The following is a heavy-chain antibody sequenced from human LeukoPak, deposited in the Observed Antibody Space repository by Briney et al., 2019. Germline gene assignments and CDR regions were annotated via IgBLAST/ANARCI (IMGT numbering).Heavy chain of an antibody. V-gene: IGHV1-46*01. J-gene: IGHJ4*02. CDR1: GYTLTELS. CDR3: ASSGFWSGYYFY. D-gene: IGHD3-3*01. Sequence: ASVKVSCKVSGYTLTELSMHWVRQAPGQGLEWMGIINPSGGSTSYAQKFQGRVTMTRDTSTSTVYMELSSLRSEDTAVYYCASSGFWSGYYFYWGQGTLVTVSS. CDR2: INPSGGST.